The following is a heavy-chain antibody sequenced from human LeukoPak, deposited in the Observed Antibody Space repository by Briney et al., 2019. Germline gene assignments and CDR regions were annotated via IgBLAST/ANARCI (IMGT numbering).Heavy chain of an antibody. V-gene: IGHV1-58*02. CDR3: AAKLGYCSSTSCLPP. CDR2: IVVGSGNT. Sequence: SVEVSCKAPGSTFTSSAMQWVRQARGQRLEWIGWIVVGSGNTNYAQKFQERVTIARDMSTSTAYMELSSLRSEDTAVYYCAAKLGYCSSTSCLPPWGQGTLVTVSS. D-gene: IGHD2-2*01. J-gene: IGHJ5*02. CDR1: GSTFTSSA.